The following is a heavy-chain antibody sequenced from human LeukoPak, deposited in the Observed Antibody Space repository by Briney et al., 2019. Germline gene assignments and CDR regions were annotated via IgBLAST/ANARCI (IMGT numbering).Heavy chain of an antibody. CDR3: ARGIVVVPAAVGSDYYYYMDV. Sequence: ASVKVSCKASGYTFTSYDINWVRQATGQGLEWMGWMNPNSGNTGYAQKFQGRVTMTRNTSISTAYMELSSLRSEDTAVYYCARGIVVVPAAVGSDYYYYMDVWGKGTTVTVSS. CDR1: GYTFTSYD. J-gene: IGHJ6*03. V-gene: IGHV1-8*01. D-gene: IGHD2-2*01. CDR2: MNPNSGNT.